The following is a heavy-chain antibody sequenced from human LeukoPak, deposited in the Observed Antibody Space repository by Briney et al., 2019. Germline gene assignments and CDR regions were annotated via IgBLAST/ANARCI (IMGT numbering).Heavy chain of an antibody. V-gene: IGHV4-39*07. CDR1: VGPISSSSYY. CDR2: VYYIVNT. Sequence: SETLSLTCTVSVGPISSSSYYWGWIRQPPGKGLECIGRVYYIVNTDYNPSLKSRVTISVDTSKNQFSLKLSSVTAADTAVYYCARGAPTKRPFYNWNYYYYYYYYMDVWGKGTTVTVSS. J-gene: IGHJ6*03. D-gene: IGHD1-7*01. CDR3: ARGAPTKRPFYNWNYYYYYYYYMDV.